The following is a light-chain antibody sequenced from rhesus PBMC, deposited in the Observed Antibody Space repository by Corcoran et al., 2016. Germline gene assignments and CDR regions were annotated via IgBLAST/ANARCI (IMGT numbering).Light chain of an antibody. CDR3: QQDYSWPLT. Sequence: EIVMTQSPGTLSLSPGERATLSCRSSQSVSNSLAWYQQKPGQAPKPLLYGASSRATGIPARGSGSGSGTEFTLTISSLEPEDVGVYYCQQDYSWPLTFGGGTKVELK. J-gene: IGKJ4*01. V-gene: IGKV3-42*01. CDR1: QSVSNS. CDR2: GAS.